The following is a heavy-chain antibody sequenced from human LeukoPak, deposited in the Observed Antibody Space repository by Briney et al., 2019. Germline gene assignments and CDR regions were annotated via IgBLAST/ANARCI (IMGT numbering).Heavy chain of an antibody. CDR2: IYSSGTT. J-gene: IGHJ6*02. Sequence: NTSETLSLTCTVSGGSISSYYWSWIRQPAAKGLEWIGRIYSSGTTTYNPSFKSRVTMSLDTSNNQLSLKLTSVTAADTAVYYCARVSPIPAAGSSYYFAMDVWGQGTTVTVSS. CDR1: GGSISSYY. CDR3: ARVSPIPAAGSSYYFAMDV. V-gene: IGHV4-4*07. D-gene: IGHD6-13*01.